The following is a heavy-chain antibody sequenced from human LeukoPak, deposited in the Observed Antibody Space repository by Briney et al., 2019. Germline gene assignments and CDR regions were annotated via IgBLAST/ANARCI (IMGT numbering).Heavy chain of an antibody. Sequence: GGSLRLSCAASGLTFDDYGMSWVRQAPGKGLEWVAGINWNGRTTIYADSVKGRFTISRDNDKNSLFLQMNTLRAEDTALYYCARSGDSAAFDYWGQGTLVTVSS. J-gene: IGHJ4*02. CDR3: ARSGDSAAFDY. D-gene: IGHD5-18*01. V-gene: IGHV3-20*04. CDR2: INWNGRTT. CDR1: GLTFDDYG.